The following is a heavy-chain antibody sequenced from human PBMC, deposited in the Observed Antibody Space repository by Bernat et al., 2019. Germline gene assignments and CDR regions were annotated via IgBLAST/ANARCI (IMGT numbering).Heavy chain of an antibody. V-gene: IGHV4-30-2*01. J-gene: IGHJ2*01. CDR3: AGVRAIAAADWYFDL. CDR1: GGSISSGGYS. Sequence: QLQLQESGSGLVKPSQTLSPTCAVSGGSISSGGYSWSWIRQPPGKGLEWTGYIYHSGSTYYNPSLKSPVTKSVDRSKNQSSLKLSTVTAADTAVYYCAGVRAIAAADWYFDLWGRGTLVTVSS. D-gene: IGHD6-13*01. CDR2: IYHSGST.